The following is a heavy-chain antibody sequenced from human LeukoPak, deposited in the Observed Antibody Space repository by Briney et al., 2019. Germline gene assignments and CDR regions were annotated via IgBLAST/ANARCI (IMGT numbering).Heavy chain of an antibody. CDR1: GYTFTSYD. J-gene: IGHJ5*02. CDR2: MNPNSGNT. CDR3: ARGARAPRAAAGRPCWFDP. Sequence: ASVKVSCKASGYTFTSYDINWVRQATGQGLEWMVWMNPNSGNTGYAQKFQGRVTITRNTSISTAYMELSSLRSEDTAVYYCARGARAPRAAAGRPCWFDPWGQGILVTVSS. V-gene: IGHV1-8*03. D-gene: IGHD6-13*01.